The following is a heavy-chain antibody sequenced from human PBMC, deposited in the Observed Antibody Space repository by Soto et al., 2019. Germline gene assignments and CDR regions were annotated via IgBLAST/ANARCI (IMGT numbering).Heavy chain of an antibody. CDR2: IYYSGST. Sequence: PSETLSLTCTVSGGSISSYYWSWIRQPPGKGLEWIGYIYYSGSTNYNPSLKSRVTISVDTSKNQFSLKLSSVTAADTAVYYCSRPATGAYYDSSGYPTRHNWFYPWSQRTRGTVSP. CDR3: SRPATGAYYDSSGYPTRHNWFYP. CDR1: GGSISSYY. D-gene: IGHD3-22*01. V-gene: IGHV4-59*01. J-gene: IGHJ5*02.